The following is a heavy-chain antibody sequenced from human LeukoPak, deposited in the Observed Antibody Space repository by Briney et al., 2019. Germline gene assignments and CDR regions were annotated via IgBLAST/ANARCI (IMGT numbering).Heavy chain of an antibody. CDR3: ARESGGTYYEAFDI. CDR2: MEYDGLKK. D-gene: IGHD1-26*01. CDR1: GFTFSTYG. J-gene: IGHJ3*02. V-gene: IGHV3-30*02. Sequence: GGSLRLSCAASGFTFSTYGMHWVRQVPGKGLEWVTFMEYDGLKKYYADSVKGRFTISRDNAKNSLYLQMNSLRAEDTAVYYCARESGGTYYEAFDIWGQGTMVTVSS.